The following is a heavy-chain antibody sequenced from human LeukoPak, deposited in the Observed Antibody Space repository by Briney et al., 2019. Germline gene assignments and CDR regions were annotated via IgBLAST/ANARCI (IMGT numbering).Heavy chain of an antibody. V-gene: IGHV4-31*03. CDR2: IYYSGST. CDR1: GGSISSGGYY. J-gene: IGHJ3*02. Sequence: SETLSLTCSVSGGSISSGGYYWSWIRQHPGKGLEWIGYIYYSGSTYYNPSLKSRVTISVDTSKNQFSLKLSSVTAADTAVYYCARTQHYDILTGYYMNAFDIWGQGTMVTVSS. D-gene: IGHD3-9*01. CDR3: ARTQHYDILTGYYMNAFDI.